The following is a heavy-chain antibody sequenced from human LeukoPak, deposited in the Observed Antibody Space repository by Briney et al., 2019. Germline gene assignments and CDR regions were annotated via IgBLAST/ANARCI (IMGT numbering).Heavy chain of an antibody. J-gene: IGHJ2*01. V-gene: IGHV3-30*18. CDR1: GFTFSTYW. CDR2: TSYDGSNN. Sequence: GGSLRLSCAASGFTFSTYWMNWARQAPGKGLEWVAVTSYDGSNNHYADSVKGRFTISRDNPKNTLYLQMNSLRVEDTAVYYCSNFNLWGRGTLVTVSS. CDR3: SNFNL.